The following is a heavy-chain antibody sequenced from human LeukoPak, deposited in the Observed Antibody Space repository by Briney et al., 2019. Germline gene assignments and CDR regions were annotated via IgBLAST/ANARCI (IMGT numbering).Heavy chain of an antibody. V-gene: IGHV3-30*02. CDR2: IRYDGSNK. CDR3: AKDPFRVVPAAIDWYFDL. J-gene: IGHJ2*01. Sequence: GGSLRLSCAASGFTFSSYGMHWVRQAPGKGLEWVAFIRYDGSNKYYADSVKGRFTISRDNSKNTLYLQMNSLRAEDTAVYYCAKDPFRVVPAAIDWYFDLWGRGTLVTVSS. CDR1: GFTFSSYG. D-gene: IGHD2-2*01.